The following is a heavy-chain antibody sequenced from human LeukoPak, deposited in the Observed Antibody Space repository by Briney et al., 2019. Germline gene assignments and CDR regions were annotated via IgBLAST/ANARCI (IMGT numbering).Heavy chain of an antibody. CDR1: GGSISSYY. D-gene: IGHD5-24*01. Sequence: SETLSLTCTVSGGSISSYYWSWIRQPPGKGLEWIGYIYYSGSTNYNPSRKSRVTISVDTSKNQFSLKLSSVTAADTAVYYCARGGDGYRPRDAFDIWGQGTMVTVSS. V-gene: IGHV4-59*01. J-gene: IGHJ3*02. CDR3: ARGGDGYRPRDAFDI. CDR2: IYYSGST.